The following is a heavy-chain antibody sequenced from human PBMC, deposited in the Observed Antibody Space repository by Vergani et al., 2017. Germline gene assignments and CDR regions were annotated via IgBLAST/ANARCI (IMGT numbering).Heavy chain of an antibody. CDR2: ISFDGNKK. D-gene: IGHD4-11*01. CDR1: GFSFTSYG. Sequence: QVRLVESGGGVVQPGRSLRLSCAASGFSFTSYGMHWVRQPPGKGLEWVATISFDGNKKDYTDAVRSRFTISRDSSKTLYLQMDSLRVEDTAMYFCARDLSYSTAWPFFVSRGQGTLVTVSS. V-gene: IGHV3-30*03. CDR3: ARDLSYSTAWPFFVS. J-gene: IGHJ4*02.